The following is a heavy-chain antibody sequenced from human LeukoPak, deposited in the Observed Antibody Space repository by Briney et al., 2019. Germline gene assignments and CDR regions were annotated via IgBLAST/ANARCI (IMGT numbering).Heavy chain of an antibody. Sequence: GRSLRLSCAASGFAFSSYDMPWVRQAPGKGLEWVAVISYDGSNKYYADSVKGRFTISRDNSNNTLYLQMNSLRAEDTAVYYCARDSFYDSSGYYFNWFDPWGQGTLVTVSS. J-gene: IGHJ5*02. CDR1: GFAFSSYD. CDR2: ISYDGSNK. V-gene: IGHV3-30*04. D-gene: IGHD3-22*01. CDR3: ARDSFYDSSGYYFNWFDP.